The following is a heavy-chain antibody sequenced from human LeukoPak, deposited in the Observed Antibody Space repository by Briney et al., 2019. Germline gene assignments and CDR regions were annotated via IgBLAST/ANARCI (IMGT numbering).Heavy chain of an antibody. CDR3: ARDREWLRNYYYYYYMDV. D-gene: IGHD5-12*01. CDR2: INHSGST. CDR1: GGSFSGYY. Sequence: RASETLSLTCAVYGGSFSGYYWSWIRQPPGKGLEWIGEINHSGSTNYNPSLKSRVTISVDTSKNQFSLKLSSVTAADTAVYYCARDREWLRNYYYYYYMDVWGKGTTVTISS. J-gene: IGHJ6*03. V-gene: IGHV4-34*01.